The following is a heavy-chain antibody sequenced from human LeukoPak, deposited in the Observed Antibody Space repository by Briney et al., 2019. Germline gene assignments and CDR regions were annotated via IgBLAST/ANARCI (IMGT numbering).Heavy chain of an antibody. CDR1: GCIFISYA. D-gene: IGHD5-18*01. CDR2: IGGSGGGR. Sequence: PGGALTLTFVGSGCIFISYAMHAVRQAPCRGVAWVSAIGGSGGGRYYADSGKRRFTISKDNYKNTLYLQMNSLGAEDRGVYCCAHSRKICAAMVPRGQGTLVSVSS. CDR3: AHSRKICAAMVP. J-gene: IGHJ5*02. V-gene: IGHV3-23*01.